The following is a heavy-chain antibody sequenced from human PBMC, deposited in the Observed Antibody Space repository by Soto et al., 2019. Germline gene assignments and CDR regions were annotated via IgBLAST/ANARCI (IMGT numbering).Heavy chain of an antibody. CDR1: GGSISSYY. Sequence: QVQLQESGPGLVKPSETLSLTCTVSGGSISSYYWSWIRQPPGKGLEWIGYIYYSWSTHYNPSLKSRVTISVDTSKNQFSLNLSSVTAAVTAVYYCARSWGYYLDYWGPGTLVNVSS. CDR2: IYYSWST. J-gene: IGHJ4*02. CDR3: ARSWGYYLDY. D-gene: IGHD3-16*01. V-gene: IGHV4-59*01.